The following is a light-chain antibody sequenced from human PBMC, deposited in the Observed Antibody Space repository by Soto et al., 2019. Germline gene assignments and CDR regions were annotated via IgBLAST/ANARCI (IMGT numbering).Light chain of an antibody. CDR2: AAS. Sequence: DIPMPQSPSSLSASVGDRVTITCRARQSISSYLNWYQQKPGKAPKLLIYAASSLQRGVPSRFSGSGSGTDFTLTISSLQPEDFATYYCQQSYSTPPTFGGGTKVEIK. J-gene: IGKJ4*01. CDR1: QSISSY. V-gene: IGKV1-39*01. CDR3: QQSYSTPPT.